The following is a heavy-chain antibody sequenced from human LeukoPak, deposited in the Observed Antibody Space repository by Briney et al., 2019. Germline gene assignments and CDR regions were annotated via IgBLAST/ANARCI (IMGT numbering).Heavy chain of an antibody. CDR1: GGSFSGYY. V-gene: IGHV4-34*01. CDR2: INHSGST. J-gene: IGHJ5*02. Sequence: PSETLSLTCAVYGGSFSGYYWSWIRQPPGKGLEWIGEINHSGSTNYNPSLKSRVTISVDTSKNQFSLKLSSVTAADTAVYYCARSRVFGVVISWFDPWGQGTLVTVSS. CDR3: ARSRVFGVVISWFDP. D-gene: IGHD3-3*01.